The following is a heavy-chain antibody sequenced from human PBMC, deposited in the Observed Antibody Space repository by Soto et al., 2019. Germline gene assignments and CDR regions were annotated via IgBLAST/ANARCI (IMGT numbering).Heavy chain of an antibody. Sequence: GGSLRLSCVASGFTFSSYVMHWVRQAPGKGLEWVAVISSTGSNKYYADSVKGRFTVSRDNSKNTLYLQMNSLRAEDTAVYYCAKAPFDWLFSGFDYWGQGTLVTVSS. J-gene: IGHJ4*02. CDR2: ISSTGSNK. CDR1: GFTFSSYV. V-gene: IGHV3-30-3*01. D-gene: IGHD3-9*01. CDR3: AKAPFDWLFSGFDY.